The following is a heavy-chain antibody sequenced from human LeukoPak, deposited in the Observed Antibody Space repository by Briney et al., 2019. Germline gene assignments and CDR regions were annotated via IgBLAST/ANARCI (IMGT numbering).Heavy chain of an antibody. Sequence: PSETLSLTCTVSGGSIGNYYRNWIRQPAGMGLEWIGRIYTSGTTNYNPSLKSRVTISVDKSKNQFSLKLSSVTAADTAVYYCAREQSAFLSDGDYPYYFYYWGQGTLVTVSS. CDR3: AREQSAFLSDGDYPYYFYY. CDR1: GGSIGNYY. J-gene: IGHJ4*02. D-gene: IGHD4-17*01. CDR2: IYTSGTT. V-gene: IGHV4-4*07.